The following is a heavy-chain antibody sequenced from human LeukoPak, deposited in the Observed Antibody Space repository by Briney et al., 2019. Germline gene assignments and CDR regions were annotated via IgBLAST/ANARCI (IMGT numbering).Heavy chain of an antibody. CDR1: GFTFSSYA. D-gene: IGHD3-3*01. CDR2: ISGSGGST. J-gene: IGHJ5*02. V-gene: IGHV3-23*01. CDR3: AKLPTIFGVSRWFDP. Sequence: GGSLRLSCAASGFTFSSYAMSWVRQAPGKGPEWVSAISGSGGSTYYADSVKGRFTISRDNSKNTLYLQMNSLRAEDTAVYYCAKLPTIFGVSRWFDPWGQGTLVTVSS.